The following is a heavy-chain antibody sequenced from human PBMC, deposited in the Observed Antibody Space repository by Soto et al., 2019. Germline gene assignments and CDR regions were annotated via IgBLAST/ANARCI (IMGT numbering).Heavy chain of an antibody. CDR1: GFTFSSYS. CDR2: ISSSNSYI. J-gene: IGHJ4*02. Sequence: GGSLRLSCAASGFTFSSYSMNWVRQAPGKGLEWVSSISSSNSYIYYADSVKGRFTISRDNAKNSLYLQMNSLRAEDTAVYYCARDPGGSGSYYRDYWGQGTLVTVSS. V-gene: IGHV3-21*01. CDR3: ARDPGGSGSYYRDY. D-gene: IGHD3-10*01.